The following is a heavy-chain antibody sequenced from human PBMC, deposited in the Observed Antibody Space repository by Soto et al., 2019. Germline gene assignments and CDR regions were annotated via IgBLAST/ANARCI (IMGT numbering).Heavy chain of an antibody. CDR1: GYTFTSYG. Sequence: ASVKVSCKASGYTFTSYGISWVRQAPGQGLEWMGWISAYNGNTNYAQKLQGRVTMTTDTSTSTAYMELSSLRSEDTAVYYCATDPYCGGDCYFDYWGQGTMVTVSS. CDR2: ISAYNGNT. D-gene: IGHD2-21*02. V-gene: IGHV1-18*01. J-gene: IGHJ4*02. CDR3: ATDPYCGGDCYFDY.